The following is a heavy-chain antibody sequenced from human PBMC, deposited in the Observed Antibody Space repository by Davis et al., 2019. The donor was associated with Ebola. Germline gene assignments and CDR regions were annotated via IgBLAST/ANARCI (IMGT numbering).Heavy chain of an antibody. CDR3: ARGWLRTGMDV. D-gene: IGHD5-12*01. V-gene: IGHV6-1*01. Sequence: HSQTLSLTCAISGDSFSPNIPAWNWIRQSPSRGLEWLGRTYYNSKWINDYPASVRGRITINPDTTKNQLSLQVDSVTPEDTAVYYCARGWLRTGMDVWGKGTTVTV. J-gene: IGHJ6*04. CDR1: GDSFSPNIPA. CDR2: TYYNSKWIN.